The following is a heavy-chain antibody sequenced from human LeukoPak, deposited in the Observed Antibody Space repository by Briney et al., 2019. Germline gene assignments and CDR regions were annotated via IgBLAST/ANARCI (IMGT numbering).Heavy chain of an antibody. CDR1: GFSFDDYG. CDR3: ARGGISIFGVVIYMDV. J-gene: IGHJ6*03. Sequence: PGGSLRLSCAASGFSFDDYGMSWVRQAPGKGLEWVSGINWNGGSTGYADSAKGRFTISRDNAKNSLSLQMNSLRVEDTALYYCARGGISIFGVVIYMDVWGKGTTVTVSS. CDR2: INWNGGST. D-gene: IGHD3-3*01. V-gene: IGHV3-20*04.